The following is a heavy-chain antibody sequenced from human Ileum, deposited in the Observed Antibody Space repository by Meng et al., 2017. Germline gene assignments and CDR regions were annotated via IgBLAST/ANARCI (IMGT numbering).Heavy chain of an antibody. CDR2: VNHDGGT. CDR1: GASFTGYP. J-gene: IGHJ4*02. Sequence: QVQLQQGGAGLVKPSETLSLTCTVYGASFTGYPWTWIRQSPGKGLEWIGEVNHDGGTNYSPSLKSRVIISIDTSKNQFSLKLTAVTATDAAVYYCAREGSWFGADYWGQGTLVTVSS. D-gene: IGHD3-10*01. CDR3: AREGSWFGADY. V-gene: IGHV4-34*02.